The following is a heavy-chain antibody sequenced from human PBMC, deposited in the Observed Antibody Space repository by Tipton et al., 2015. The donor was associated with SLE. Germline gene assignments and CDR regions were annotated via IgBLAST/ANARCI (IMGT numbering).Heavy chain of an antibody. D-gene: IGHD3-3*01. CDR3: ARLQYIFAGMDV. V-gene: IGHV4-34*01. CDR1: GGSFSGNY. J-gene: IGHJ6*04. Sequence: LRLSCAVFGGSFSGNYWIWIRQTPGKGLEWIGEINHRGGTNLNPSLESRVSVSKDTSKNQFSLRLTSVTAADTAVYYCARLQYIFAGMDVWGKGTTVTVSS. CDR2: INHRGGT.